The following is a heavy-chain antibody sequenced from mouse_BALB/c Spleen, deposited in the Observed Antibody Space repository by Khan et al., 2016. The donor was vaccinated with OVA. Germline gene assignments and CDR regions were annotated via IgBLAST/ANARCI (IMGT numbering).Heavy chain of an antibody. V-gene: IGHV1-69*02. CDR3: TRRRDGAMDD. J-gene: IGHJ4*01. CDR1: GYTFTNYW. D-gene: IGHD3-3*01. Sequence: VQLQQPGAELVRPGASVKLSCKASGYTFTNYWINWVKQRPGQGLEWIGNIYPSDSYTNYNQRFKDKATLTVDKASSTAYIQLSSPTSEDSAVYYCTRRRDGAMDDWGQGTSVTVSS. CDR2: IYPSDSYT.